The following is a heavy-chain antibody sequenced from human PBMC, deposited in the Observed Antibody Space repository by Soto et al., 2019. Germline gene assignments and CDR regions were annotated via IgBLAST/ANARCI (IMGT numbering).Heavy chain of an antibody. D-gene: IGHD1-7*01. CDR1: GGYISSGDYY. CDR2: ISSRGSA. CDR3: AMAGNYRYFDA. Sequence: PLETLSLTYTVSGGYISSGDYYWSWIRQPPGKGLEWIGYISSRGSANYNPSLKSRVTISVDTSKNQFSLKLTSVTAADTAVYYCAMAGNYRYFDAWGQGTLVTVSS. J-gene: IGHJ4*02. V-gene: IGHV4-61*08.